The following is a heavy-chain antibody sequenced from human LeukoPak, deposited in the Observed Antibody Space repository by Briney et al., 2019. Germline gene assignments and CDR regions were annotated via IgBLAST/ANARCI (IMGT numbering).Heavy chain of an antibody. CDR1: GGTFSNHA. D-gene: IGHD3-16*01. Sequence: SVKVSCKASGGTFSNHAISWVRQAPGQGLEWMGGIIPMFRTANYAQKFQGRVTITADESTSTAYMELSSLRSEDTAVYYCARDNDSRDPPHFDYWGQGTLVTVSS. CDR2: IIPMFRTA. J-gene: IGHJ4*02. V-gene: IGHV1-69*13. CDR3: ARDNDSRDPPHFDY.